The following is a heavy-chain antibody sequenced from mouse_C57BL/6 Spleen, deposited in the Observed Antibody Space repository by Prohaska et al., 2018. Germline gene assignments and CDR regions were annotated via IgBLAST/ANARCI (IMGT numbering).Heavy chain of an antibody. D-gene: IGHD1-1*01. CDR3: TSCTTAAWFAY. Sequence: SVTLSCKASGYTFTDYEMHWVKQTPVHGLEWIGAIDPDTCGTAYNQKCKGKAILTADKSSSTAYMELRSLTSEDSAGYYCTSCTTAAWFAYWGQGTLVTVSA. J-gene: IGHJ3*01. V-gene: IGHV1-15*01. CDR1: GYTFTDYE. CDR2: IDPDTCGT.